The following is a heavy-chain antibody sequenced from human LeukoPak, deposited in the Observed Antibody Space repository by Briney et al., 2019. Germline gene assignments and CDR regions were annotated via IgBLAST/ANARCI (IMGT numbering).Heavy chain of an antibody. CDR2: ISGSGGST. CDR1: GFTFSSYA. D-gene: IGHD6-19*01. J-gene: IGHJ4*02. V-gene: IGHV3-23*01. Sequence: GGSLRLSCAASGFTFSSYAMSWVRQAPGKGLEWVSAISGSGGSTYYADPVKGRFIISRDNSKTTLYLQLDSTRAEDTAVYYSAKGRTWLALRLWGQGTLVTVSS. CDR3: AKGRTWLALRL.